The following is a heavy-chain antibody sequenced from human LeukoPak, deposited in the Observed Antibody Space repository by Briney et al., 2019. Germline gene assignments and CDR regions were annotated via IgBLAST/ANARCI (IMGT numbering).Heavy chain of an antibody. CDR2: VHLSGAC. V-gene: IGHV4-4*02. CDR3: ARESGAFCPFGF. J-gene: IGHJ4*02. Sequence: SGAVSLTCAVSGGSILTTNWWSWVRQPPGKGLEWIGEVHLSGACNINPSLKSRVSMSIDNSKNQLSLKLTSVTAADTAIYYCARESGAFCPFGFWGQGTLVT. D-gene: IGHD1-26*01. CDR1: GGSILTTNW.